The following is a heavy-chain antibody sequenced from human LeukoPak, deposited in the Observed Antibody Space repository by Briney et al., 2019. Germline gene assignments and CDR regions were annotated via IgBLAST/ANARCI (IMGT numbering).Heavy chain of an antibody. Sequence: SGGPLRLSCAASGFTFSSYSMNWVRQAPGKGLEWASSISSSSSYIYYADSVKGRFTISRDNAKNSLYLQMNSLRAEDTAVYYCARLRAAADRRYFDYWGQGTLVTVSS. J-gene: IGHJ4*02. D-gene: IGHD6-25*01. V-gene: IGHV3-21*01. CDR1: GFTFSSYS. CDR2: ISSSSSYI. CDR3: ARLRAAADRRYFDY.